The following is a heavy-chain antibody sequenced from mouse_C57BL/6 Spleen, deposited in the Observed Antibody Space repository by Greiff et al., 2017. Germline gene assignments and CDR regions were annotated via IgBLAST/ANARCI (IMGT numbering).Heavy chain of an antibody. CDR2: IDPEDGET. Sequence: EVQLQQSGAELVKPGASVKLSCTASGFNIKDYYMHWVKQRTEQGLEWIGRIDPEDGETKYAPKFQGKATITADTSSNTAYLQLSSLTSKDTAVYYCARNDGYYSAWFAYWGQGTLVTVSA. D-gene: IGHD2-3*01. V-gene: IGHV14-2*01. J-gene: IGHJ3*01. CDR1: GFNIKDYY. CDR3: ARNDGYYSAWFAY.